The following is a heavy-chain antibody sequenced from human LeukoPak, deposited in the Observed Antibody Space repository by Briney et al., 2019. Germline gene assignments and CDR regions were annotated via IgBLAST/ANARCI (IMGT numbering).Heavy chain of an antibody. CDR2: IKSDGSNT. V-gene: IGHV3-74*01. CDR1: GLTFSTYW. Sequence: GGSLRLSCAASGLTFSTYWMHWVRQAPGKGLVWVARIKSDGSNTNYADSVKGRFTISRDNAKNTLYLQINSLRAEDTAVYYCARGPFGSSDDFWGQGTLVTVSS. D-gene: IGHD6-6*01. CDR3: ARGPFGSSDDF. J-gene: IGHJ4*02.